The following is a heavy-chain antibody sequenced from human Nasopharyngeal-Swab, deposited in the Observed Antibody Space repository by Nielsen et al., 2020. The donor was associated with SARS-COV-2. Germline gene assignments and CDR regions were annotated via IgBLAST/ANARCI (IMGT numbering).Heavy chain of an antibody. CDR1: GGSISSGGYY. Sequence: SETLSLTCTVSGGSISSGGYYWGWIRQHPGKGLEWIGYIYYSGSTYYNPSLKSRVTISVDTSKNQFSLKLSSVTAADTAVYYCARDLRSSSWDAFSLWGQGTMVTVSS. CDR2: IYYSGST. J-gene: IGHJ3*01. D-gene: IGHD6-13*01. V-gene: IGHV4-31*03. CDR3: ARDLRSSSWDAFSL.